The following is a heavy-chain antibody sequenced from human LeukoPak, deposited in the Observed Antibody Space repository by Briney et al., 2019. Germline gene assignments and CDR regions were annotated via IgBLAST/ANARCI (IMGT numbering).Heavy chain of an antibody. CDR2: IDPSTTRI. D-gene: IGHD2/OR15-2a*01. J-gene: IGHJ4*02. Sequence: GGSLRLSCAASGFLFNNYGMHWVRQAPGKGLEWVSAIDPSTTRIYYAASVRGRFTISRDNAKNSLDLQMDSLRVEDTAVYYCVRGGTYCDSSCKGADYWGQGTLVTVSS. CDR3: VRGGTYCDSSCKGADY. V-gene: IGHV3-21*01. CDR1: GFLFNNYG.